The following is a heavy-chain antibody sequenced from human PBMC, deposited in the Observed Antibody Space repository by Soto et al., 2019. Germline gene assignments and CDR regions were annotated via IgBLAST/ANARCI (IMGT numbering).Heavy chain of an antibody. J-gene: IGHJ4*02. CDR2: ITSTMEIM. CDR3: VRDWWSTVSYY. CDR1: GFTFSASN. V-gene: IGHV3-48*01. Sequence: EVRLVESGGDLVQPGGSLRLSCTASGFTFSASNMHWVRQAPGKGPEWVAYITSTMEIMSYADSVEGRFTVSRDNAKNSMYLQLSSLTAEEKYVYYCVRDWWSTVSYYWGQGTLVTVSS. D-gene: IGHD2-15*01.